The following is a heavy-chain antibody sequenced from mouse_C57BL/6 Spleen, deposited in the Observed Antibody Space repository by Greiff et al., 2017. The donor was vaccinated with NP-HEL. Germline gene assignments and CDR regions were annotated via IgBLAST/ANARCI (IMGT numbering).Heavy chain of an antibody. J-gene: IGHJ4*01. CDR2: ISDGGSYT. CDR1: GFTFSSYA. D-gene: IGHD1-3*01. CDR3: AREVAPYYYAMDY. V-gene: IGHV5-4*01. Sequence: EVQLVESGGGLVKPGGSLTLSCAASGFTFSSYAMSWVRQTPGKRLEWVATISDGGSYTYYPDNVKGRFTISRDNAKNNLYLQMSHLKSEDTAMYYCAREVAPYYYAMDYWGQGTSVTVSS.